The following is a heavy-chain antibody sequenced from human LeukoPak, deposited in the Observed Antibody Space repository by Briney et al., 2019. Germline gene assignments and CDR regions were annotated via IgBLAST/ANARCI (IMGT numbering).Heavy chain of an antibody. D-gene: IGHD3-16*02. CDR3: ARVAKGLSLDY. CDR2: IYYSGST. Sequence: SQTLSLTCTVSGGSISRGDYYWSWIHQPPGKGLEWIGYIYYSGSTYYNPSLKNRVTISVDTSKNQFSLKLSSVTAADTAVYYCARVAKGLSLDYWGQGTLVTVSS. CDR1: GGSISRGDYY. J-gene: IGHJ4*02. V-gene: IGHV4-30-4*01.